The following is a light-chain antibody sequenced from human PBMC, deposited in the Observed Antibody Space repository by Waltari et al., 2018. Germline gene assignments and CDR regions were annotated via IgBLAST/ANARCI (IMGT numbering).Light chain of an antibody. J-gene: IGLJ2*01. CDR2: GQD. Sequence: SSELTQDPAVSVALGQTVRITCQGDSLRRYYASWYQQRPGQAPILVLDGQDNRPSGIPDRVSSSSTSTTASLSIAGAQAEDDDDYYCRSRDTRSTRLFGGGTRLTV. CDR3: RSRDTRSTRL. V-gene: IGLV3-19*01. CDR1: SLRRYY.